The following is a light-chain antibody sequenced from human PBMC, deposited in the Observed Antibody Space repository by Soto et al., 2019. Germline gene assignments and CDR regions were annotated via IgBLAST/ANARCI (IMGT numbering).Light chain of an antibody. CDR3: QQHISWPLT. CDR2: DAS. Sequence: EIVLSQSPATLSLSKGERATLSCRASQSVTNSLAWYQQKPGRAPRLLVYDASNRATGIPTRFSGSGSGTDFTLTISNLEPEDFAVYYCQQHISWPLTFGGGTKVDI. V-gene: IGKV3-11*01. CDR1: QSVTNS. J-gene: IGKJ4*01.